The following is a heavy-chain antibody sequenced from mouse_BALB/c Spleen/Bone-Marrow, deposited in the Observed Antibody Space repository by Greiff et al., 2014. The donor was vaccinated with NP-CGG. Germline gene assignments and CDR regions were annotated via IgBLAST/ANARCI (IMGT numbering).Heavy chain of an antibody. Sequence: VQLKESGGGLVKPGGSLKLSCAASGFTLSSYGMSWVRQTPEKRLEWVATISGGGSYTYFSDSVKGRFTISRDNAKNNLNLQMSSLRSEDTALYYCARSFGSSYWYFDVWGAGTTVTVSS. J-gene: IGHJ1*01. D-gene: IGHD1-1*01. CDR1: GFTLSSYG. V-gene: IGHV5-9-2*01. CDR2: ISGGGSYT. CDR3: ARSFGSSYWYFDV.